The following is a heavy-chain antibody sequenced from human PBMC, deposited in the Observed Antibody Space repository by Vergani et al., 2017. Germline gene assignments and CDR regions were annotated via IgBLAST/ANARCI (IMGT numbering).Heavy chain of an antibody. J-gene: IGHJ4*02. V-gene: IGHV4-39*01. CDR2: VYYSGST. CDR1: GASVSSSVSSSGYS. D-gene: IGHD4-17*01. Sequence: QVRLQESGPGLVKPSETLSLTCTVSGASVSSSVSSSGYSWGWLRQPPGKGLEWIGTVYYSGSTYYNPSLKGRVFISVDTSKNQFSLNLSSVTAADTATYYCSRLDGDYYYGGFDSWGRGILVSVSS. CDR3: SRLDGDYYYGGFDS.